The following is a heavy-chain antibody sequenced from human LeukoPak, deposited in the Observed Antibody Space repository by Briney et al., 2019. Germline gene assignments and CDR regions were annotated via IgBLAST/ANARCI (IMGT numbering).Heavy chain of an antibody. CDR2: FDPEDGET. D-gene: IGHD3-22*01. J-gene: IGHJ5*02. Sequence: ASVKVSCKVSGYTLTELSIHWVRQAPGKGLEWMGGFDPEDGETIYAQKFQGRVTMTEDTSTDTAYMELSSLRSEDTAVYYCARSAGGSGYYYAGWFDPWGQGTLVTVSS. CDR1: GYTLTELS. CDR3: ARSAGGSGYYYAGWFDP. V-gene: IGHV1-24*01.